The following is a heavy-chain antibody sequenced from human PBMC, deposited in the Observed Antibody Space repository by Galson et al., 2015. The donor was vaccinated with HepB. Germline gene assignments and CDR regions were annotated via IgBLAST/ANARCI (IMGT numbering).Heavy chain of an antibody. J-gene: IGHJ5*02. Sequence: VKVSCKASGGTFSSYAISWVRQAPGQGLEWMGGIIPIFGTANYAQKFQGRVTITADESTSTAYMELSSLRSEDTAVYYCATLPLGGYWFDPWGQGTLVTVSS. CDR2: IIPIFGTA. CDR3: ATLPLGGYWFDP. D-gene: IGHD2-15*01. CDR1: GGTFSSYA. V-gene: IGHV1-69*13.